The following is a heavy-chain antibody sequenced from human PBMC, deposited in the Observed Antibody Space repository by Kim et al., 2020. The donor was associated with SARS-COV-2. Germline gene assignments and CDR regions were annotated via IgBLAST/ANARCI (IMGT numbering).Heavy chain of an antibody. V-gene: IGHV4-39*01. Sequence: SETLSLTCTVSGGSISSSSYYWGWIRQPPGKGLEWIGSIYYSGSTYYNPSLKSRVTISVDTSKNQFSLKLSSVTAADTAVYYCARQNPVLLWFGELFSYSDNWGQGTLVTVSS. CDR1: GGSISSSSYY. J-gene: IGHJ4*02. D-gene: IGHD3-10*01. CDR2: IYYSGST. CDR3: ARQNPVLLWFGELFSYSDN.